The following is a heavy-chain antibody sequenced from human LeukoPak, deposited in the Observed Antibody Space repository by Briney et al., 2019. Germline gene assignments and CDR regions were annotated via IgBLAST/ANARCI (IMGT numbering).Heavy chain of an antibody. J-gene: IGHJ4*02. CDR3: ARDWPAVAGFDY. CDR1: GGSISSGGYY. V-gene: IGHV4-61*08. CDR2: IYYSGST. D-gene: IGHD6-19*01. Sequence: SETLSLTCTVSGGSISSGGYYWSWIRQPPGKGLEWIGYIYYSGSTDYNSSLKSRVTISVDTSKNQFSLKLSSVTAADTAVYYCARDWPAVAGFDYWGQGTLVTVSS.